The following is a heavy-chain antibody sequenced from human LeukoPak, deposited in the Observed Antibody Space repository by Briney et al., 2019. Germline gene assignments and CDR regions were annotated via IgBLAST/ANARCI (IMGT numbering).Heavy chain of an antibody. J-gene: IGHJ2*01. CDR1: GDSVSNNSAA. V-gene: IGHV6-1*01. CDR2: TSYRSRWYN. CDR3: ARDRGDRGWYFDL. D-gene: IGHD3-10*01. Sequence: SQTLSLTCVISGDSVSNNSAAWNWIRQSPSRGLEWLGRTSYRSRWYNAYAVSVKSRITINPDTSKNQFSLQLNSLTPEDTAVYYCARDRGDRGWYFDLWGRGTLVTVSS.